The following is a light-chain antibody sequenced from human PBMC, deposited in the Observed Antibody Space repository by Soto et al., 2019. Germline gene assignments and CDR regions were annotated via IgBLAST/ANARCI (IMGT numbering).Light chain of an antibody. J-gene: IGKJ1*01. Sequence: DIVMTQSPATLSVSPGERATLSCRASQSVSTNLAWYQQKPGQAPRLLIYGASTRATGIPARFSGRGSGTEFTPIISTLQSDDFAVYYCQQDTNRPPWTFGQGTRVDLK. CDR3: QQDTNRPPWT. CDR1: QSVSTN. V-gene: IGKV3-15*01. CDR2: GAS.